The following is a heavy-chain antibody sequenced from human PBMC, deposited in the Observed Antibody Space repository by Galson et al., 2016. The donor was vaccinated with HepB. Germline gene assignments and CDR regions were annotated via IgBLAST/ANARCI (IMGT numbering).Heavy chain of an antibody. J-gene: IGHJ6*03. Sequence: LRLSCAASGFIFSRYEMHWVRQATGRGLEWVSAIGSAGDPHYADSVKGRFTISREDAKNSFYLQMNSLRAGDTAVYYCARGGLDYGDFEAYYYYYMDVWGKGTTVTVSS. D-gene: IGHD4-17*01. CDR3: ARGGLDYGDFEAYYYYYMDV. CDR2: IGSAGDP. CDR1: GFIFSRYE. V-gene: IGHV3-13*05.